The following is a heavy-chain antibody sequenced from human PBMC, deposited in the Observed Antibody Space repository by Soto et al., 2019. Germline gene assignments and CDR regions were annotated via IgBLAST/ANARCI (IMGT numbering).Heavy chain of an antibody. V-gene: IGHV1-8*01. CDR3: ARGRASGSYYLLDY. Sequence: ASVKVSCKASGNTFTSYDINWVRQATGHGLEWMGWINPNSGNIGYAQKFQGRVPMTRDTAIRTAYMEVGRLRSDDTAVYYCARGRASGSYYLLDYWGQEPSSPSPQ. J-gene: IGHJ4*01. D-gene: IGHD3-10*01. CDR2: INPNSGNI. CDR1: GNTFTSYD.